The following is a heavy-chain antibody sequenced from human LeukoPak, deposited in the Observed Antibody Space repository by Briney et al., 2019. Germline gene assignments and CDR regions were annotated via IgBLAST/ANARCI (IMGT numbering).Heavy chain of an antibody. Sequence: GASVKVSCKASGGTFSSYAISWVRQAPGQGLEWMGGIIPIFGTANYAQKFQGRVTITADKSTSTAYMELSSLRSEDTAVYYCARQRRRATVTTLTSSVDYGMDVRGKGTTVTVSS. J-gene: IGHJ6*04. D-gene: IGHD4-17*01. CDR2: IIPIFGTA. CDR1: GGTFSSYA. V-gene: IGHV1-69*06. CDR3: ARQRRRATVTTLTSSVDYGMDV.